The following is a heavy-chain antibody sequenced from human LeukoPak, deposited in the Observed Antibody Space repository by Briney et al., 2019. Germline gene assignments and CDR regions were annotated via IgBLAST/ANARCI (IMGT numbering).Heavy chain of an antibody. J-gene: IGHJ4*02. V-gene: IGHV5-51*01. D-gene: IGHD5-18*01. CDR1: GYSFTSYW. CDR2: IYPGDSDT. CDR3: ARQIHPSYGPPTFDY. Sequence: PGESLKISCKGSGYSFTSYWIGWVRQMPGKGLEWMGIIYPGDSDTRYSPSFQGQVTISADKSISTAYLQWSSLKASDTAMYYCARQIHPSYGPPTFDYLGQGTLGTGSS.